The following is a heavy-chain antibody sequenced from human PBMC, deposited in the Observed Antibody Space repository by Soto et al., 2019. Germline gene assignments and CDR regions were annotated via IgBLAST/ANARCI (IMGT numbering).Heavy chain of an antibody. CDR2: IYYSGST. CDR3: ARGRRFAPYGMDV. D-gene: IGHD3-3*01. V-gene: IGHV4-39*01. CDR1: GGSISSSSYY. Sequence: QLQLQESGPGLVKPSETLSLTCTVSGGSISSSSYYWGWIRQPPGKGLEWIGSIYYSGSTYYNPSLKSRVPISVDTSKNQFSLKLSSVTAADTAVYYCARGRRFAPYGMDVWGQGTTVTVSS. J-gene: IGHJ6*02.